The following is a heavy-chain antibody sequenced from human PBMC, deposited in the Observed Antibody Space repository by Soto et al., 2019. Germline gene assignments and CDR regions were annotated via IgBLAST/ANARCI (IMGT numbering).Heavy chain of an antibody. CDR2: IYYSGST. Sequence: PSETLSLTCTVSGGSISSDGYHWSWIRPHPGKGLEWIGYIYYSGSTYYNPSLKSRLTISVDTSKNQFSLKLSSVTDADTAVYCCARGHRERARGFVWGQGTLVTVSS. V-gene: IGHV4-31*03. CDR1: GGSISSDGYH. J-gene: IGHJ4*02. D-gene: IGHD3-10*01. CDR3: ARGHRERARGFV.